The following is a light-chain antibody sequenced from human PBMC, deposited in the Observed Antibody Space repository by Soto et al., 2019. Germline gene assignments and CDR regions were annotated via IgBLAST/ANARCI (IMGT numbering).Light chain of an antibody. CDR2: GAS. CDR3: QQYNNWPLYT. CDR1: QSVSSN. V-gene: IGKV3-15*01. J-gene: IGKJ2*01. Sequence: EIVMTQSPATRSVSPGERATLSCRASQSVSSNLAWYQQKPGQAPRLLIYGASTRATGIPARFSGSGSGTEFTLTISSLQSEDFAVYYCQQYNNWPLYTFGQGTKLEI.